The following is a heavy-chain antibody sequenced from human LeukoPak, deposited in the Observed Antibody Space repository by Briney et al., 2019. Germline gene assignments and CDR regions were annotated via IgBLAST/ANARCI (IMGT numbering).Heavy chain of an antibody. CDR1: GYTFTSYD. J-gene: IGHJ6*02. D-gene: IGHD2-2*01. Sequence: ASVKVSCKASGYTFTSYDINWVRQATGQGLEWMGWMNPNSGNTGYAQTFQGRVTMTRNTPISTAYMELSSLGSEDTAVYYCARGEDQLLSYYYYGMDVWGQGTTVTVSS. V-gene: IGHV1-8*01. CDR3: ARGEDQLLSYYYYGMDV. CDR2: MNPNSGNT.